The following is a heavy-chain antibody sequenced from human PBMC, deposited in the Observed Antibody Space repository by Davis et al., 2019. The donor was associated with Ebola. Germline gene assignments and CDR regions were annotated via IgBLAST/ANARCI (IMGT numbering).Heavy chain of an antibody. CDR3: ASLRRTITGMDDAFDI. CDR2: IYPGDSDT. CDR1: GYSFTSYW. Sequence: GESLKISCKGSGYSFTSYWIAWVRQMPGKSLEWMGIIYPGDSDTRYSPSFRGQVTISADKSFSTAYLQWSGLKASDPAMYYCASLRRTITGMDDAFDIWGQGTIVTVSS. J-gene: IGHJ3*02. V-gene: IGHV5-51*01. D-gene: IGHD2-8*02.